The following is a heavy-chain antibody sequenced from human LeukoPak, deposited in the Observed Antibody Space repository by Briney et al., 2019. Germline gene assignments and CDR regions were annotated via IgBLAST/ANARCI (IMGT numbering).Heavy chain of an antibody. CDR3: ARTLPPYYDSSGYSPMIGY. CDR1: GFTVSSNY. CDR2: ISSSSSYI. D-gene: IGHD3-22*01. J-gene: IGHJ4*02. Sequence: PGGSLRLSCAASGFTVSSNYMSWVRQAPGKGLEWVSSISSSSSYIYYADSVKGRFTISRDNAKNSLYLQMNSLRAEDTAVYYCARTLPPYYDSSGYSPMIGYWGQGTLVTVSS. V-gene: IGHV3-21*01.